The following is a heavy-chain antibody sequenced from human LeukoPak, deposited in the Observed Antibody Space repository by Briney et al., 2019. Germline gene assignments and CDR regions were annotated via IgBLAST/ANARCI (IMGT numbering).Heavy chain of an antibody. CDR1: GYPFTTYY. CDR3: ARAGYDYGDSSDF. V-gene: IGHV1-2*02. J-gene: IGHJ4*02. D-gene: IGHD4-17*01. CDR2: INPKNGDS. Sequence: GASVKVSCKASGYPFTTYYIHWVRQAPGQGLEWMGCINPKNGDSKYAQKFQGRVTTTRATSIATAYMEVSRLTSDDTAVYFCARAGYDYGDSSDFWGQGTLVTVSS.